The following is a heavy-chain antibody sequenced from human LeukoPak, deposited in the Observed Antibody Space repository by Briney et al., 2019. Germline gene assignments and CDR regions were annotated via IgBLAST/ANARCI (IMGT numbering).Heavy chain of an antibody. CDR1: GFTFSGYY. Sequence: ASVKVSCKASGFTFSGYYMHWVRQAPGQGLEWMAWISPNSGGTNYVQKFQGRVTMTRDTSISTAYMELSRLRSDDTAVYYCARDGEIAAAGSEYYFDYWGQGTLVTVSS. CDR3: ARDGEIAAAGSEYYFDY. CDR2: ISPNSGGT. V-gene: IGHV1-2*02. D-gene: IGHD6-13*01. J-gene: IGHJ4*02.